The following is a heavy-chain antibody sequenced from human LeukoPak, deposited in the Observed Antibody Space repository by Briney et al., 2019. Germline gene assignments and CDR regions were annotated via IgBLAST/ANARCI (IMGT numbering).Heavy chain of an antibody. V-gene: IGHV4-39*07. J-gene: IGHJ4*02. CDR2: IDYSGTT. CDR3: ASLGRLAAIGTEH. Sequence: ASETLSLTCSVSGGSVSSSSFFWAWIRQPPGKGLQWIGSIDYSGTTYDNPSVKSRVTISLDTSKNQFSLKLNSVTAADTAVYYCASLGRLAAIGTEHWGQGTLVTVSS. D-gene: IGHD3-16*01. CDR1: GGSVSSSSFF.